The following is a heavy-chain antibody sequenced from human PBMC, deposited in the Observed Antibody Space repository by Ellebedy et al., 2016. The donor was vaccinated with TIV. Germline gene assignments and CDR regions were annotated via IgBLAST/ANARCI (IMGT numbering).Heavy chain of an antibody. J-gene: IGHJ4*02. CDR2: IYESGSA. CDR1: SGFISSTYW. D-gene: IGHD3-10*01. CDR3: ARDRNMLRGVVAY. V-gene: IGHV4-4*02. Sequence: MPSETLSLTCAVSSGFISSTYWWSWVRQPPGKGLEWIGAIYESGSANYNPSLKSRVTISVDKSKNQFSLKVTSVTAADTAVYYCARDRNMLRGVVAYWGQGTLVTVSS.